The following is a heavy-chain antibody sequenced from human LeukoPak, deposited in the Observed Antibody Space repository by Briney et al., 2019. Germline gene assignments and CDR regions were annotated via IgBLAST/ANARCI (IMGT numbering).Heavy chain of an antibody. V-gene: IGHV3-48*04. CDR3: ARVLANCYMDV. D-gene: IGHD1-26*01. J-gene: IGHJ6*03. CDR1: GFTFSSYS. CDR2: ISSSRRTT. Sequence: GGSLRLSCAASGFTFSSYSMNWVRQAPGKGLEWVSHISSSRRTTYYPDSVKGRFTISRDNAKNSLYLQMNSLRAEDTAVYYCARVLANCYMDVWGKGTTVTVSS.